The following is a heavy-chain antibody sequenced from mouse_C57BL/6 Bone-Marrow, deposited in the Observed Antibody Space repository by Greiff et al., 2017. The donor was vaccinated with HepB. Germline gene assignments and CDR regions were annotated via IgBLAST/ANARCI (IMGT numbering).Heavy chain of an antibody. CDR1: GFTFSSYG. V-gene: IGHV5-6*01. J-gene: IGHJ2*01. CDR2: ISSGGSYT. D-gene: IGHD2-3*01. Sequence: EVMLVESGGDLVKPGGSLKLSCAASGFTFSSYGMSWVRQTPDKRLEWVATISSGGSYTYYPDSVKGRFTISRDNAKNTLYLQMSSLKSEDTAMYYCARQGDGASFDYWGQGTTLTVSS. CDR3: ARQGDGASFDY.